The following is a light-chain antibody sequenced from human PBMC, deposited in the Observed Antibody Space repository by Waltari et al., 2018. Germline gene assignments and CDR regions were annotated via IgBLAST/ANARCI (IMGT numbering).Light chain of an antibody. Sequence: SSELTQDPPLSVSLGQTVRITCQGASLRSYFPAWYQQRAGQAPVFLIYGANKRASGIPNRFSAHKSGDTASVTVTGGQAEYEAVYSRNSRADVPTRVVFGGGTKVTVL. J-gene: IGLJ2*01. CDR2: GAN. CDR1: SLRSYF. CDR3: NSRADVPTRVV. V-gene: IGLV3-19*01.